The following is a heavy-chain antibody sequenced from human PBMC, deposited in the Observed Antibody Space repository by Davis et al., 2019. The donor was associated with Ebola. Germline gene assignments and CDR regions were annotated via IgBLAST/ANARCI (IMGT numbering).Heavy chain of an antibody. V-gene: IGHV3-30*04. CDR2: ILYDGSDR. D-gene: IGHD3-10*01. J-gene: IGHJ3*02. CDR1: GFAFSNYA. Sequence: GGSLRLSCAASGFAFSNYALHWVRQAPGKGLEWVAVILYDGSDRYYADSVKGRFTVSRDNSKNTLFLQMNSPRTEDTAVYYCAREGYYGSGSPIAFDIWGQGTMVTVSS. CDR3: AREGYYGSGSPIAFDI.